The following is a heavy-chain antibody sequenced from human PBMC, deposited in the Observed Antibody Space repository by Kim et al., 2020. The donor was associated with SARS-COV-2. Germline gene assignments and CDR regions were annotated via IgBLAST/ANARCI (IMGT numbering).Heavy chain of an antibody. CDR2: IYSGGST. V-gene: IGHV3-53*01. J-gene: IGHJ4*02. Sequence: GGSLRLSCAASGFTVSSHYMSWVRQAPGKGLECVSFIYSGGSTNYADSVKGRFTISRDFSKSTLYLQMDSLRAEDTAVYYCARDGGSGSYYFDYWGRGTLVTVSS. CDR1: GFTVSSHY. D-gene: IGHD3-10*01. CDR3: ARDGGSGSYYFDY.